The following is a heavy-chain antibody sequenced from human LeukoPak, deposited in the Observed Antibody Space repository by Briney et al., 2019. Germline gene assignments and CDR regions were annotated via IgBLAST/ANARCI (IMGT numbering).Heavy chain of an antibody. D-gene: IGHD3-22*01. Sequence: ASVKVSCKASGYTFTGYYMHWVRQAPGQGLEWMGWINPNSGGTNYAQKFQGRVTMTRDTSISTAYMELSRLRSDDTAVYYCARDLGYYYDSSGNYIAGDYWGQGTLVTVSS. J-gene: IGHJ4*02. CDR3: ARDLGYYYDSSGNYIAGDY. CDR2: INPNSGGT. V-gene: IGHV1-2*02. CDR1: GYTFTGYY.